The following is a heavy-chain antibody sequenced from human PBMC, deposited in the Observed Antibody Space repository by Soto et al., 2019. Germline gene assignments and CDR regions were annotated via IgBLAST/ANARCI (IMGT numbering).Heavy chain of an antibody. Sequence: ASVKVSCKASGYTFTGYYMHWVRQAPGQGLEWMGWINPNSGGTNYAQKFQGRVTMTRGTSISTAYMELSRLRSDDTAVYYCARMRQLAYRSDYWGQGTLVTVSS. D-gene: IGHD6-6*01. CDR1: GYTFTGYY. J-gene: IGHJ4*02. V-gene: IGHV1-2*02. CDR2: INPNSGGT. CDR3: ARMRQLAYRSDY.